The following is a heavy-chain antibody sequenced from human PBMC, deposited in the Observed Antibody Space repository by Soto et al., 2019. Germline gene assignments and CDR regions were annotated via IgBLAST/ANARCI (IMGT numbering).Heavy chain of an antibody. CDR1: GGSISSGGYY. CDR2: IYYSGST. CDR3: AREHYSSSWYTSDSYYYYGMDV. Sequence: PSETLSLTCTVSGGSISSGGYYWSWIRQHPGKGLEWIGYIYYSGSTYYNPSLKSRVTISVDTSKNQFSLKPSSVTAADTAVYYCAREHYSSSWYTSDSYYYYGMDVWGQGTTVTVSS. V-gene: IGHV4-31*03. D-gene: IGHD6-13*01. J-gene: IGHJ6*02.